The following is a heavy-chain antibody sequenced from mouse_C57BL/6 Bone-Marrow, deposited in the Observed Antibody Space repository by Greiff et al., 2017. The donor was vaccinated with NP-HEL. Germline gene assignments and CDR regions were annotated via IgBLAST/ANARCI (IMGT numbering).Heavy chain of an antibody. CDR1: GYTFTDYY. Sequence: VQLQQSGPVLVKPGASVKMSCKASGYTFTDYYMNWVKQSHGKSLEWIGVINPYNGGTSYNQKFKGKATLTVDKSSSTAYMELNSLTSEDSAVYYCARSRIYYGSSYDYWGQGTTLPVSS. V-gene: IGHV1-19*01. CDR3: ARSRIYYGSSYDY. J-gene: IGHJ2*01. CDR2: INPYNGGT. D-gene: IGHD1-1*01.